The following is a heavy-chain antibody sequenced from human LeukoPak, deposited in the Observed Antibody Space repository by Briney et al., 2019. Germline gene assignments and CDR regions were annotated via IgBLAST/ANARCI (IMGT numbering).Heavy chain of an antibody. J-gene: IGHJ4*02. CDR3: ASRGPIAVAWIY. Sequence: SGGSLRLSCAASGFIFSNYWMHWVRQAPGKGLVWVSRINSDGSSTNYADSVKGRFTISRDNAKNTLYLQMNSLRAEDTAVYYCASRGPIAVAWIYWGQGTLVTVSS. CDR2: INSDGSST. D-gene: IGHD6-19*01. V-gene: IGHV3-74*01. CDR1: GFIFSNYW.